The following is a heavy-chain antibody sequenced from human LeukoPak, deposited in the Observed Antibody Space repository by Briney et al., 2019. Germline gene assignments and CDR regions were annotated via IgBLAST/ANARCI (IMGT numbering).Heavy chain of an antibody. D-gene: IGHD2-15*01. CDR2: ISSSSSYI. J-gene: IGHJ4*02. CDR3: ARGCSGGSCYSGVDY. Sequence: PGGSLRLSCAAPGFTFSSYSMNWVRQAPGKGLEWVSSISSSSSYIYYADSVKGRFTISRDNAKNSLYLQMNSLRAEDTAVYYCARGCSGGSCYSGVDYWGQGTLVTVSS. CDR1: GFTFSSYS. V-gene: IGHV3-21*01.